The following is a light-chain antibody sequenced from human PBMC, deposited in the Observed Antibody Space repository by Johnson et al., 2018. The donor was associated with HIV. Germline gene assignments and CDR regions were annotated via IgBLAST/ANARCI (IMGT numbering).Light chain of an antibody. CDR2: ENN. V-gene: IGLV1-51*02. CDR1: SSNIGNNY. J-gene: IGLJ1*01. CDR3: GTWDRILSAHYV. Sequence: QSVLTQPPSVSAAPGQKVTISCSGSSSNIGNNYVSWYQQLPGTAPKLLIYENNKRPSGIPDRFSGSKSGTSATLGITGLQTGDEADYYCGTWDRILSAHYVFGTGTKFTVL.